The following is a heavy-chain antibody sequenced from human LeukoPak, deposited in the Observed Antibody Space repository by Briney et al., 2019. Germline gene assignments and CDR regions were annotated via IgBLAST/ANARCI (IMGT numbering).Heavy chain of an antibody. Sequence: SVKVSCKVSGGTFSSYAISWVRQAPGQGLEWMGGIIPIFGTANYAQKFQGRVTITADESTSTAYMELSSLRSEDTAVYYCARAGIAAAGTRRAYFDYWGQGTLVTVSS. V-gene: IGHV1-69*13. CDR1: GGTFSSYA. CDR3: ARAGIAAAGTRRAYFDY. J-gene: IGHJ4*02. CDR2: IIPIFGTA. D-gene: IGHD6-13*01.